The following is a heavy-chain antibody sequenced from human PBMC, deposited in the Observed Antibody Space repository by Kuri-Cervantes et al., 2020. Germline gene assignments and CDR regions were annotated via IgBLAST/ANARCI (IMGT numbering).Heavy chain of an antibody. V-gene: IGHV3-7*01. CDR2: IKHDGSEK. CDR3: ARDSPNYYYYYMDV. J-gene: IGHJ6*03. Sequence: GESLKISCAASGFTFSTYWMTWVRKAPGKGLEWVANIKHDGSEKYYVDSVNGRFAISTDNAKNSLYLQMNSLRAEDTAVCFCARDSPNYYYYYMDVWGKGTTVTVSS. CDR1: GFTFSTYW.